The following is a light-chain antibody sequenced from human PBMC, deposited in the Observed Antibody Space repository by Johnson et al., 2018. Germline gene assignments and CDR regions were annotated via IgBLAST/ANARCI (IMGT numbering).Light chain of an antibody. Sequence: QSVLTQPPSVSAAPGQKVTISCSGSSSNIGNNYVSWYQPLPGTAPQLLIYENNKRPSGIPDRFHGSKSGTSATLGITGLQRGDEADYYCGTWDSSLCAGNVCGTGTKVTVL. CDR2: ENN. J-gene: IGLJ1*01. CDR3: GTWDSSLCAGNV. V-gene: IGLV1-51*02. CDR1: SSNIGNNY.